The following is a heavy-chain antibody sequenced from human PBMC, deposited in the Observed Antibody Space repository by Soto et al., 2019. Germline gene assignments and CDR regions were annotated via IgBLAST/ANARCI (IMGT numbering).Heavy chain of an antibody. CDR2: IIPIFGTA. CDR1: GGTFSSYA. D-gene: IGHD2-21*02. V-gene: IGHV1-69*01. Sequence: QVQLVQSGAEVKKPGSSVKVSCKASGGTFSSYAISWVRQAPGQGLEWMGGIIPIFGTANYAQKFQGRVTMTADESTSTAYMELSSLRSEDTAVYYCARALAYCGGDCCFQHWGQGTLVTVSS. CDR3: ARALAYCGGDCCFQH. J-gene: IGHJ1*01.